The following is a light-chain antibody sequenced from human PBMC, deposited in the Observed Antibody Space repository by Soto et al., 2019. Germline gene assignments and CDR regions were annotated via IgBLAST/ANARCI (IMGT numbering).Light chain of an antibody. Sequence: EIPLTQSPSSLAASVGDRLTLTCRASRNVSIYLNWYQHKPGKGPTLLIHATSNLQIGVPSRFSGSGSGTEFTLTISSLEPEDFGTYYCQQIYKMPSVGQGTRLEIK. J-gene: IGKJ5*01. CDR3: QQIYKMPS. CDR2: ATS. CDR1: RNVSIY. V-gene: IGKV1-39*01.